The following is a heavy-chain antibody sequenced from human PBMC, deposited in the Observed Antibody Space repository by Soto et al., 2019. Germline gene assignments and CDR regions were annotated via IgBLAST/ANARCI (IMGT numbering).Heavy chain of an antibody. CDR3: ARYSCWRTLGS. D-gene: IGHD1-1*01. CDR2: INAGNGNT. Sequence: QVQLVQSGAEEKKPGASVKVSCKASGYTFTSYAMHWVRQAPGQRLEWMGWINAGNGNTKYSQKLQGRVTITRDTSESTAYMEMSSLCSEDTAVYYCARYSCWRTLGSWCQVTLFTVSS. CDR1: GYTFTSYA. V-gene: IGHV1-3*05. J-gene: IGHJ5*02.